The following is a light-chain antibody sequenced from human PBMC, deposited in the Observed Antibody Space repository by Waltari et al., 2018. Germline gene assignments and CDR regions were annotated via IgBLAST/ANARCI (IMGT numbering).Light chain of an antibody. V-gene: IGKV1-39*01. J-gene: IGKJ1*01. CDR3: QQSYSFTRT. CDR1: QTISRY. Sequence: DIQMTQSPSSLSASVGDRVTITCRASQTISRYLNWYQQKLGKVPNLLIYAASSLQSGVPSRFSGSGSGRDFTLIITSLQPEDFATYYCQQSYSFTRTFGQGTKVEIK. CDR2: AAS.